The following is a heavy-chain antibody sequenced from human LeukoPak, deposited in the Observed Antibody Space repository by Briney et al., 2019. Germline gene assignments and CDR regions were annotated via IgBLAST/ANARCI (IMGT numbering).Heavy chain of an antibody. CDR3: AGGVWFGELSYFDY. J-gene: IGHJ4*02. D-gene: IGHD3-10*01. Sequence: SETLSLTCTVSGGSIDSGDYYWGWVRQPPGKGLECIASIHYSGNTYYDPSLKSRVTISVDTSKNQFSLKLSSVTAADTAVYYCAGGVWFGELSYFDYWGQGTLVTVSS. CDR1: GGSIDSGDYY. V-gene: IGHV4-39*07. CDR2: IHYSGNT.